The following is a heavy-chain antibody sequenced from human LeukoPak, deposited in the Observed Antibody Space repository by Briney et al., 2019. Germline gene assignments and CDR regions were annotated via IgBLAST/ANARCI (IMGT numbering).Heavy chain of an antibody. V-gene: IGHV4-39*02. J-gene: IGHJ4*02. Sequence: SQTLSLTCTVSGGSISSGSYYWGWIRQPPGKGLEWIGNIYHSGNTYYNPSLKSRVTISVDTSKNHFSLKLSSVTAADTAIYYCARIYYDFEFDFWGQGTLVTVSS. D-gene: IGHD3-3*01. CDR2: IYHSGNT. CDR1: GGSISSGSYY. CDR3: ARIYYDFEFDF.